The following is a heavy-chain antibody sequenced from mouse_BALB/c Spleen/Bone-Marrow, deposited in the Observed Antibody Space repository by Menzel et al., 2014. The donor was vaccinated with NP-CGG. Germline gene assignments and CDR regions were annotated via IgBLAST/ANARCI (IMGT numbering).Heavy chain of an antibody. D-gene: IGHD1-1*01. CDR2: IDPANGNT. CDR1: GFNIKDTY. V-gene: IGHV14-3*02. CDR3: AMYYYGISLFAY. J-gene: IGHJ3*01. Sequence: EVQLQQSGAELVKPGASVKLSCTASGFNIKDTYMHRVKQRPEQGLEWIGRIDPANGNTKYDPKFQGKATITADTSSNTAYLQLSSLTSEDTAVYYCAMYYYGISLFAYWGQGTLVTVSA.